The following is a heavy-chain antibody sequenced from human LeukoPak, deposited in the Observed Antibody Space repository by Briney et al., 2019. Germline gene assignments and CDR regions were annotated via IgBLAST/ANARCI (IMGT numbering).Heavy chain of an antibody. Sequence: GRSLRLSCAASGFTFSSYGMHWVRQAPGKGLEWVAVIWHDGSNKYYADSVKGRFTISRDNSKNTLYLQMNSLRAEDTAVYYCARDRAYYYGSGINYWGQGTLVTVSS. CDR3: ARDRAYYYGSGINY. CDR1: GFTFSSYG. J-gene: IGHJ4*02. CDR2: IWHDGSNK. V-gene: IGHV3-33*01. D-gene: IGHD3-10*01.